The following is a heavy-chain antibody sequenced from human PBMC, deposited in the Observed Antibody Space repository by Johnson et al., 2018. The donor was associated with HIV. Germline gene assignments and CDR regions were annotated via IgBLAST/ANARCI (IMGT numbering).Heavy chain of an antibody. CDR2: ISYDGGNK. J-gene: IGHJ3*02. D-gene: IGHD3-16*02. Sequence: QVLLVESGGGVVQPGRSLRLSCAASGFTFSSYAMHWVRQAPGKGLEWVAVISYDGGNKYYADSVKGRFTISRDNSKNTLYLQMNSLRAEDTAVYYCARVLRVIGVPDAFDIWGQGTMVTVSS. CDR1: GFTFSSYA. CDR3: ARVLRVIGVPDAFDI. V-gene: IGHV3-30-3*01.